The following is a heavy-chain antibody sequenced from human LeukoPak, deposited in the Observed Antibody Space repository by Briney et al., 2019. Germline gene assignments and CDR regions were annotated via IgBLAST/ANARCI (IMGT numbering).Heavy chain of an antibody. Sequence: SETLSPTCTVSGGSISSYYWSWIRQPPGKGLEWIGYIYYSGSTNYNPSLKSRVTISVDTSKNQFSLKLSSVTAADTAVYYCARVASGWSLGGFDYWGQGTLVTVSS. V-gene: IGHV4-59*01. D-gene: IGHD6-19*01. CDR2: IYYSGST. CDR1: GGSISSYY. CDR3: ARVASGWSLGGFDY. J-gene: IGHJ4*02.